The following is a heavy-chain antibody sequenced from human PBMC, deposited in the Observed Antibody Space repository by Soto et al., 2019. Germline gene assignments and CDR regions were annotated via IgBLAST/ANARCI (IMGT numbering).Heavy chain of an antibody. CDR1: GFTFSSYS. CDR3: ARTGEVLRCFDVDS. CDR2: ISSSSSYI. D-gene: IGHD3-9*01. Sequence: LRLSCAASGFTFSSYSMNWVRQAPGKGLEWVSSISSSSSYIYYADSVKGRFTISRDNAKNSLYLQMNSLRAEDTAVYYCARTGEVLRCFDVDSWGQRTLVTVSS. J-gene: IGHJ4*02. V-gene: IGHV3-21*01.